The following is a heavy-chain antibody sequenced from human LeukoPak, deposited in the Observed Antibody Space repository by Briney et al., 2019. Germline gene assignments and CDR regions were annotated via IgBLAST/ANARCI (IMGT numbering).Heavy chain of an antibody. D-gene: IGHD3-10*01. Sequence: SETLSLTCTVSGGSISSSSYYWGWIRQPPGKGLEWIGSIYYSGSTYYNPSLKSRVTISVDTSKNQFSLKLSSVTAADTAVYYCARQHHPRGLNLRAFDIWGQGTMVTVSS. CDR1: GGSISSSSYY. CDR2: IYYSGST. V-gene: IGHV4-39*07. CDR3: ARQHHPRGLNLRAFDI. J-gene: IGHJ3*02.